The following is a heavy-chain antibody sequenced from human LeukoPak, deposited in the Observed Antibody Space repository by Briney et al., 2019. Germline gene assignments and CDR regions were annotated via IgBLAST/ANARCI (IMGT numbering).Heavy chain of an antibody. CDR3: AKDSDYDSSGSIDY. J-gene: IGHJ4*02. CDR2: ISYDGSNK. V-gene: IGHV3-30*18. D-gene: IGHD3-22*01. Sequence: GRSLRLSCAASGFTFSSYGMHWVRQAPGKGLEWVAVISYDGSNKYYADSVKGRFTISRDNSKNTLYLQMNSLRAEDTAVCYCAKDSDYDSSGSIDYWGQGTLVTVSS. CDR1: GFTFSSYG.